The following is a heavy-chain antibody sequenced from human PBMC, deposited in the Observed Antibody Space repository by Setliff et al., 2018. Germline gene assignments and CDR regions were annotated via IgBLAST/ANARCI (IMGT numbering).Heavy chain of an antibody. J-gene: IGHJ4*02. V-gene: IGHV1-2*02. CDR3: ATQTAAYYFDY. Sequence: GASVKVSCKASGYTFTGPYMHWVRQAPGQGLEWMGWINPDTGYSKYAQKFQGRVALTRDTSLTSAYMELRSLTSDDTAAYYCATQTAAYYFDYWGQGALVTVSS. D-gene: IGHD6-13*01. CDR1: GYTFTGPY. CDR2: INPDTGYS.